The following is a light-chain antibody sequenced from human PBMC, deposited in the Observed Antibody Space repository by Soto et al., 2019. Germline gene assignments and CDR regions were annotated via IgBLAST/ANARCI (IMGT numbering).Light chain of an antibody. V-gene: IGKV3-11*01. CDR1: QSVGSY. CDR3: QHYGTTSAT. CDR2: DAS. J-gene: IGKJ1*01. Sequence: EIVLTQSPATLSLSPWERATLSWMASQSVGSYLAWYQHKPGQAPRLLISDASNRATGIPDRFSGSGSGTDFTLTINRLEPEDSAVYFCQHYGTTSATFGQGTKVDIK.